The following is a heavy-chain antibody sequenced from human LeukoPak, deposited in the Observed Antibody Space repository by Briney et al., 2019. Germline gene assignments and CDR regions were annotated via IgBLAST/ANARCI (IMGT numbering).Heavy chain of an antibody. J-gene: IGHJ4*02. CDR3: ARAGGAVAGTGRFDY. V-gene: IGHV3-21*01. D-gene: IGHD6-19*01. CDR1: GFPFSSYS. CDR2: ISSSSSYI. Sequence: GGSLRLSCAASGFPFSSYSMNWVRQAPGKGLVWVSSISSSSSYIYYADSVKGRFTISRDNAKNSLYLQMNSLRAEDTAVYYCARAGGAVAGTGRFDYWGQGTLVTVSS.